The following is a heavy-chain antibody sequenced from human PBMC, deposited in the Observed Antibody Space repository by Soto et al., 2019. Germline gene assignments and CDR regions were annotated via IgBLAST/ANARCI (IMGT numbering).Heavy chain of an antibody. CDR2: IIPMYGPA. Sequence: QVPLVQSGAEVKKPGSSVTVSCKASGGTFSSYAIHWVRQAPGQGLEWMGGIIPMYGPAKYAQRFQGRVTITADESTNTVYMELASLTSPDTAVYYCARVTSMVRGVIDNWFDPWGHGTLVTVSS. CDR3: ARVTSMVRGVIDNWFDP. J-gene: IGHJ5*02. V-gene: IGHV1-69*01. CDR1: GGTFSSYA. D-gene: IGHD3-10*01.